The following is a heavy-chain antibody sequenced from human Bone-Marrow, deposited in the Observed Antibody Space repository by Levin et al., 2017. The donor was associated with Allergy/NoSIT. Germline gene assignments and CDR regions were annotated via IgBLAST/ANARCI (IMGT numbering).Heavy chain of an antibody. CDR1: GGSISINNFY. CDR2: IFNSGTT. J-gene: IGHJ4*02. V-gene: IGHV4-39*01. Sequence: SETLSLTCNVSGGSISINNFYWGWIRQPPGTGLEWIAYIFNSGTTYYNPSLKSRVTISVDTSNNQFSLKLRSVTAADTAVYYGARVQGPYYSTNYVDYWGQGSLVTVSS. D-gene: IGHD2-8*01. CDR3: ARVQGPYYSTNYVDY.